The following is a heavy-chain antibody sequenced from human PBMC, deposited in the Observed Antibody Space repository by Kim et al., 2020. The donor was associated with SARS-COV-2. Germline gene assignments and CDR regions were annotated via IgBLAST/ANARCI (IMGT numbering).Heavy chain of an antibody. CDR3: AREGLLWFGELLTALYFDY. CDR2: ISSSSSTI. V-gene: IGHV3-48*02. J-gene: IGHJ4*02. Sequence: GGSLRLSCAASGFTFSSYSMNWVRQAPGKGLEWVSYISSSSSTIYYADSVKGRFTISRDNAKNSLYLQMNSLRDEDTAVYYCAREGLLWFGELLTALYFDYWGQGTLVTVSS. CDR1: GFTFSSYS. D-gene: IGHD3-10*01.